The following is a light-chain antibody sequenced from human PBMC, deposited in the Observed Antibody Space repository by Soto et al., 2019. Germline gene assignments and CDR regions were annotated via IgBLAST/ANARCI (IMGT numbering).Light chain of an antibody. Sequence: EIVMTQSPAHLSVFPAEKATLFCRASQYVSSNLAWYQQKPGQARRVLIYGASTSATGIPARFSGSESGTKFTLTISSMQSEDFADYYCQQYNNWPYTFDQRTTLQIK. V-gene: IGKV3-15*01. CDR2: GAS. CDR1: QYVSSN. J-gene: IGKJ2*01. CDR3: QQYNNWPYT.